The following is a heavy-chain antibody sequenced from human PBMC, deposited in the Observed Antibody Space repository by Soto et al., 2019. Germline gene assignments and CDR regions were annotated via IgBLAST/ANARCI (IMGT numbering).Heavy chain of an antibody. J-gene: IGHJ6*03. CDR2: IYYSGST. CDR3: ARTKGQWLVGYYYYYMDV. CDR1: GGSISSYY. D-gene: IGHD6-19*01. V-gene: IGHV4-59*08. Sequence: QVQLQESGPGLVKPSETLSLTCTVSGGSISSYYWSWIRQPPGKGLEWIGCIYYSGSTNYNPPLKSRVTIAVDTSKNQFSLKLSSGTAADSAVYYCARTKGQWLVGYYYYYMDVWGKGTTVTVSS.